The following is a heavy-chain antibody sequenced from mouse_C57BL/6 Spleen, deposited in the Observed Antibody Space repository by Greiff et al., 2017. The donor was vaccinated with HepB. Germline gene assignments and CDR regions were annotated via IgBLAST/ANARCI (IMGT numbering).Heavy chain of an antibody. D-gene: IGHD4-1*01. V-gene: IGHV5-17*01. CDR1: GFTFSDYG. CDR2: ISSSSSTI. Sequence: EVKLMESGGGLVKPGGSLKLSCAASGFTFSDYGLHWVRQAPEKGLEWVAFISSSSSTIYYADTVKGRFTISRDNAKNTLFLQMTSLRSEDTAMYYCAELGRGDYWGQGTSVTVSS. J-gene: IGHJ4*01. CDR3: AELGRGDY.